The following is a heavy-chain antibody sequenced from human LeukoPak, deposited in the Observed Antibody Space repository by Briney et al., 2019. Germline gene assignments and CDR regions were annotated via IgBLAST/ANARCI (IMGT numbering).Heavy chain of an antibody. Sequence: GGSLRLSCAASGFTFSDYWMHWVRRGPGEGLVWVSGVHGDGNTINYADSVKGRFTISRDNAKNTLYLQMNSLRAEDTPVYYCAATIDYGGYDYWGQGTLVTVSS. J-gene: IGHJ4*02. CDR2: VHGDGNTI. V-gene: IGHV3-74*01. CDR3: AATIDYGGYDY. CDR1: GFTFSDYW. D-gene: IGHD4-23*01.